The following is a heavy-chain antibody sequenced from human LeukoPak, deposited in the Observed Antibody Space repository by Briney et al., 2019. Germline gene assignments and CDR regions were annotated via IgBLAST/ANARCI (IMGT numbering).Heavy chain of an antibody. CDR1: GYSISSGYY. J-gene: IGHJ4*02. CDR3: ARVYNWNSSGLGAPRD. V-gene: IGHV4-38-2*02. Sequence: SETLSLTCTVSGYSISSGYYWGWIRQPPGKGLEWIGSIYHSGSTYYNPSLKSRVTISVDTSKNQFSLKLSSVTAADTAVYCCARVYNWNSSGLGAPRDWGRGTQVTVSS. D-gene: IGHD1-7*01. CDR2: IYHSGST.